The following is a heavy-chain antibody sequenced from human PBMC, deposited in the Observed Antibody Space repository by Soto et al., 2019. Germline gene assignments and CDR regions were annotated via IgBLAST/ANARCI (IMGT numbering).Heavy chain of an antibody. Sequence: GGSLRLSCAGSGFTFGDSYMSWIRQAPGKGLEWVANIEHDGGEKYYVDSVKGRFTISRDNAKNSLYLQMNSLRAEDTAVYYCARRGGWSYYFDNWGQGTLVTVSS. CDR1: GFTFGDSY. CDR3: ARRGGWSYYFDN. V-gene: IGHV3-7*01. CDR2: IEHDGGEK. D-gene: IGHD6-19*01. J-gene: IGHJ4*02.